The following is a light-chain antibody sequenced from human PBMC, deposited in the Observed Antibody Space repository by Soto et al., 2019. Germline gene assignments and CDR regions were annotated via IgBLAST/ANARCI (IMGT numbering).Light chain of an antibody. CDR1: QSVSSSY. CDR2: GAS. V-gene: IGKV3-20*01. Sequence: EIVLTQSPGTLSLSPGERATLSCRASQSVSSSYLAWYQQKPGQAPRLLIYGASSRATGIPDRFSGSGSGTDFTLTISRLEPEDFAVYYCQQYGSSPLTFGQGTRLGL. CDR3: QQYGSSPLT. J-gene: IGKJ5*01.